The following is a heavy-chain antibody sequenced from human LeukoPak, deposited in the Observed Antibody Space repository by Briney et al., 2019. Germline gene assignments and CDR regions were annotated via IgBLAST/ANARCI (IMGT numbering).Heavy chain of an antibody. CDR2: INPNSGGT. CDR3: ARGPRITMVRGVIIIFDY. CDR1: GYTFTGYY. V-gene: IGHV1-2*02. D-gene: IGHD3-10*01. Sequence: GASVKVSCKASGYTFTGYYMHWVRQAPGQGLEWMGWINPNSGGTNYAQKFQGRVTMTRDTSISTVYMELSSLRSEDTAVYYCARGPRITMVRGVIIIFDYWGQGTLVTVSS. J-gene: IGHJ4*02.